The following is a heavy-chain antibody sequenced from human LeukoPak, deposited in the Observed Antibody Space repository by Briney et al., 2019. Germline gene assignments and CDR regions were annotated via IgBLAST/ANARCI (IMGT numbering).Heavy chain of an antibody. CDR1: GFTFSSYG. V-gene: IGHV3-30*18. J-gene: IGHJ4*02. Sequence: GGSLRLSCAASGFTFSSYGMHWVRQAPGKGLEWVAVISYDGSNKYYADSVKGRFTISRDDSKNTLYLQMNSLRAEDTAVYYCAKDFLPNYWGQGTLVTVSS. CDR3: AKDFLPNY. CDR2: ISYDGSNK. D-gene: IGHD2-2*01.